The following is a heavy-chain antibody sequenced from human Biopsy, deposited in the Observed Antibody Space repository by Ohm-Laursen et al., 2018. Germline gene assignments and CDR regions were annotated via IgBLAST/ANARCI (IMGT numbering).Heavy chain of an antibody. Sequence: TLSLTCTVYGESFNGYYWSWIRQTPGKGLEWIGEINHSGRTNYNPSLKSRVTISVDTSTNQFSLKVRSVTAADTAVYYCVRGVDYYDPYHYYALDVWGQGTTVTVSS. D-gene: IGHD3-22*01. CDR2: INHSGRT. V-gene: IGHV4-34*01. CDR1: GESFNGYY. J-gene: IGHJ6*02. CDR3: VRGVDYYDPYHYYALDV.